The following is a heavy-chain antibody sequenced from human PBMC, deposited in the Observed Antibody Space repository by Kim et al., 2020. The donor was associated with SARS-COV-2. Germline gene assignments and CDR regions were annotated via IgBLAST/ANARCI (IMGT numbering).Heavy chain of an antibody. CDR3: TSGDRYNWNYADY. CDR2: IRSKTYGATT. D-gene: IGHD1-20*01. J-gene: IGHJ4*02. Sequence: GGSLRLSCTTSGFTFGDYAMNWVRQAPGKGLEWVGFIRSKTYGATTEYAASVKGRFTISRDDSKSIAYLQMNSLKTEDTAVYYCTSGDRYNWNYADYWGQGTLVTVSS. CDR1: GFTFGDYA. V-gene: IGHV3-49*04.